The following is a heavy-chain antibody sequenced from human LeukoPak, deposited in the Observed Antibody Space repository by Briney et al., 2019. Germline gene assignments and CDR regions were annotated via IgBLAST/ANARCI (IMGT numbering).Heavy chain of an antibody. J-gene: IGHJ4*02. CDR2: INPFTGGT. Sequence: ASVKVSCKTSGYTFTAFYIHWLRQAPGQGLEWVGWINPFTGGTNYAQKFQGRVSMTRDTSISTAYMELSRLRSDDTAVYYCARATTGDSAGYFDYWGQGTLVTVSS. CDR1: GYTFTAFY. CDR3: ARATTGDSAGYFDY. D-gene: IGHD1-1*01. V-gene: IGHV1-2*02.